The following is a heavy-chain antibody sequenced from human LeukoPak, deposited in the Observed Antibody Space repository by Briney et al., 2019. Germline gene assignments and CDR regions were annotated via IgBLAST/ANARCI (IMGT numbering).Heavy chain of an antibody. CDR1: GFTFSSYE. Sequence: GGSLRLSCAASGFTFSSYETNWVRQAPGKGLEWVSYISSSGSTIYYADSVKGRFTISRDNAKNSLFLQMNSLRAEDTAVYYCARVGPYTSSLDYWGQGTLVTVSS. CDR2: ISSSGSTI. CDR3: ARVGPYTSSLDY. D-gene: IGHD6-6*01. J-gene: IGHJ4*02. V-gene: IGHV3-48*03.